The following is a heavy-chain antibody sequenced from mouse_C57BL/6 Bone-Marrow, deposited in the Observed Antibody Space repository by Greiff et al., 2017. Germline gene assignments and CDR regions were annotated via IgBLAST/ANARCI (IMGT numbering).Heavy chain of an antibody. Sequence: QVQLQQSGAELAKPGASVKMSCKASGYTFTSYWMHWVKQRPGQVLEWIGYINPSTGYTEYNQKFKDKATLTADKSSSPAYMQLSSLTSEDSAVYYGARKGGYRYYFDVWGAGTTVTGSS. D-gene: IGHD2-14*01. CDR3: ARKGGYRYYFDV. J-gene: IGHJ1*01. CDR1: GYTFTSYW. CDR2: INPSTGYT. V-gene: IGHV1-7*01.